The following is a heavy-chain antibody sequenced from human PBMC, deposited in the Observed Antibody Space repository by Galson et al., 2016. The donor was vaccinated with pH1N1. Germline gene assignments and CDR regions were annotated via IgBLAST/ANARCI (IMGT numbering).Heavy chain of an antibody. CDR2: INGNGNEK. CDR3: PQNPRTPSPQPPPRAHRSSP. Sequence: SLRLSCAVSEFTFSRYWMTWVRQAPGIGLEWVANINGNGNEKNYVDSVKGRFTISRDNAKNSLYLQMNSLRAEDRQSSSSPQNPRTPSPQPPPRAHRSSPWR. CDR1: EFTFSRYW. J-gene: IGHJ5*02. V-gene: IGHV3-7*02.